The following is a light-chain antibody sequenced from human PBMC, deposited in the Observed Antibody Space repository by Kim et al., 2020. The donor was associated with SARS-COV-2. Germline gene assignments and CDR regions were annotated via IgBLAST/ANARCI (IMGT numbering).Light chain of an antibody. CDR2: GDD. J-gene: IGLJ1*01. CDR1: TSNIGSNT. CDR3: AAWDDSLNGLYV. V-gene: IGLV1-44*01. Sequence: RVTISRSDSTSNIGSNTVNWYQQLPGTAPKLLIYGDDQRPSGVPDRFSGSKSGTSASLAISGLQSEDEADYYCAAWDDSLNGLYVFGTGTKVTVL.